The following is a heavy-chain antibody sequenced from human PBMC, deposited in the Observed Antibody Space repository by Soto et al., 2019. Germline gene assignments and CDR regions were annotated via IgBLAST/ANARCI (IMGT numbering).Heavy chain of an antibody. CDR2: INHNSGCT. J-gene: IGHJ5*02. CDR3: ARAGSEPSSRWYQNGFDP. V-gene: IGHV1-2*02. D-gene: IGHD6-13*01. CDR1: GYTFTGYY. Sequence: QVQLVQSGAEVKKPGASVKVSCKASGYTFTGYYMHWVRQAPGQGLEWMGWINHNSGCTKYAQKFKGRVNMSMDTSISTAHMEPSRRRSGETAVDSCARAGSEPSSRWYQNGFDPWGAGTLVTVSS.